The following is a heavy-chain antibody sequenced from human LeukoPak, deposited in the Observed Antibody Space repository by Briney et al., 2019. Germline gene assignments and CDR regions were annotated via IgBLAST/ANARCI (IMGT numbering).Heavy chain of an antibody. CDR3: AAYYYGSGSCGQFDY. D-gene: IGHD3-10*01. Sequence: GGSLRLSCAASGFTFDDYGMGWVRQAPGKGLEWVSGINWNGGSTGYADSVKGRFTISRDNAKNSLYLQMNSLRAEDTGFYYCAAYYYGSGSCGQFDYWGQGTLVTVSS. J-gene: IGHJ4*02. CDR1: GFTFDDYG. V-gene: IGHV3-20*04. CDR2: INWNGGST.